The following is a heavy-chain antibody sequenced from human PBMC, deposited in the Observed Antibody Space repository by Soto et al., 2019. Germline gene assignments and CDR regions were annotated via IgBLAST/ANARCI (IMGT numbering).Heavy chain of an antibody. CDR2: IVPVYGTV. J-gene: IGHJ5*02. V-gene: IGHV1-69*01. Sequence: HAQLVQSGTELRKPGSSVKVSCKASGGIFSNFAFSWVRQAPGQGLEWMGSIVPVYGTVHYALQFEGRLPITADESTTTTFMEMSGLRSDDTAVYFCAKDGGGYPWGQGTLVTVSS. D-gene: IGHD2-15*01. CDR1: GGIFSNFA. CDR3: AKDGGGYP.